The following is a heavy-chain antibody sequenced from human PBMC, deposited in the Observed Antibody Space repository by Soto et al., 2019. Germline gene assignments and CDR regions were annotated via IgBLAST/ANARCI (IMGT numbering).Heavy chain of an antibody. CDR2: ISYSGNS. Sequence: QLQLQESGPGLVKPSQTLSLICSVSGGSISRPGYYWAWIRQHPARGLEWIGSISYSGNSNHNPSLQSRLILSVDTSQNCFSVRLNSVTAADTAVYYCARLRRDGSGFPDLWGQGARVTVSS. CDR3: ARLRRDGSGFPDL. CDR1: GGSISRPGYY. D-gene: IGHD3-22*01. V-gene: IGHV4-31*03. J-gene: IGHJ5*02.